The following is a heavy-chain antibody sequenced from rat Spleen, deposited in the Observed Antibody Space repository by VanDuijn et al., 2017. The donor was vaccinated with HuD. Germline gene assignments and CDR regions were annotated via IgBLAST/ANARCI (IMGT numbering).Heavy chain of an antibody. CDR2: ISYDGRNA. V-gene: IGHV5-29*01. CDR1: GFTFSDYY. Sequence: EVQLVESDGGSVQPGRSLELSCAASGFTFSDYYMAWVRQAPTKGLEWVATISYDGRNAYYRDSVKGRFIISRDNAKSTLYLQMDSLRSEDTATYYCARSVFDYWGQGVMVTVSS. J-gene: IGHJ2*01. CDR3: ARSVFDY.